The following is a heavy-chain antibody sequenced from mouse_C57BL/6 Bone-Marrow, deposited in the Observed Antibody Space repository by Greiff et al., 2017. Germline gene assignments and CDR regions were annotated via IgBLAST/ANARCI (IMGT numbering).Heavy chain of an antibody. CDR1: GYAFTNYL. CDR2: INPGSGGT. V-gene: IGHV1-54*01. D-gene: IGHD2-1*01. CDR3: ARSYGKGEAMDY. Sequence: VQLQQSGAELVRPGTSVKVSCKASGYAFTNYLIEWVQQRPGQGLEWIGVINPGSGGTNYNEKFKGKATLTADKSSSTAYMQLSSLTSEDSAVYFCARSYGKGEAMDYWGQGTSVTVSS. J-gene: IGHJ4*01.